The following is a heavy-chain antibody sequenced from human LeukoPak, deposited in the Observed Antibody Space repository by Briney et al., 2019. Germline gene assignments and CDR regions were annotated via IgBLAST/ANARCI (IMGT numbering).Heavy chain of an antibody. CDR3: AKNWRNFYFDY. V-gene: IGHV3-30*18. CDR2: ISYDGSNK. CDR1: GFTFSSYG. Sequence: GRSPRLSCAASGFTFSSYGMHWVRQAPGKGLEWVAVISYDGSNKYYADSVKGRFTISRDNSKNTLYLQMNSLRAEDTAVYYCAKNWRNFYFDYWGQGTLVTVSS. J-gene: IGHJ4*02.